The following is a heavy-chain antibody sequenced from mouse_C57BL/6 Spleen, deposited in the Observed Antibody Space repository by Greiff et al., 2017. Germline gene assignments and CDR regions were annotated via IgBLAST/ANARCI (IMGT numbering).Heavy chain of an antibody. Sequence: EVMLVESGGGLVKPGGSLKLSCAASGFTFSSYAMSWVRQTPEKRLEWVATISDGGSYTYYPDNVKGRFTISRDNAKNNLYLQMSHLKSEDTAMYYCARDGYYGGFDYWGQGTLVTVSA. V-gene: IGHV5-4*01. D-gene: IGHD2-3*01. J-gene: IGHJ3*01. CDR3: ARDGYYGGFDY. CDR2: ISDGGSYT. CDR1: GFTFSSYA.